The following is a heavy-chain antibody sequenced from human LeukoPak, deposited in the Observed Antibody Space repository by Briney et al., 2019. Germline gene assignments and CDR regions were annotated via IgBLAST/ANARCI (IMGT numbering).Heavy chain of an antibody. V-gene: IGHV5-51*01. CDR3: ARHTQHNSRYNWFDP. D-gene: IGHD1-1*01. CDR1: GYSFTSYW. J-gene: IGHJ5*02. Sequence: GESLKISCKGSGYSFTSYWFGWVRQMPGKGLEWMGIIYPGDSDTRYSPSFQGQVTISADKSISTAYLQWSSLKASDTAMYYCARHTQHNSRYNWFDPWGQGTLVTVSS. CDR2: IYPGDSDT.